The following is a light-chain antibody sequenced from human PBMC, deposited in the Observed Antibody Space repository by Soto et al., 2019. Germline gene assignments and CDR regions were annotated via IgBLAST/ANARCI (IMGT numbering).Light chain of an antibody. Sequence: IQLTQSPSYLSASVGDRVTISCRASQVIANFLAWYQQKPGKAPKLLIYGASTLQSGVPSRFSGSGSGTDFTLTISSLQPEDFATYYCQQLNSFPIPFGPGTKVDIK. V-gene: IGKV1-9*01. J-gene: IGKJ3*01. CDR1: QVIANF. CDR2: GAS. CDR3: QQLNSFPIP.